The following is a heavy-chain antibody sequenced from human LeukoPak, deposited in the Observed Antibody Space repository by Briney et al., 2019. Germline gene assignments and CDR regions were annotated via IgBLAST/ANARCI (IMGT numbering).Heavy chain of an antibody. Sequence: GGSRLSCAASGFTFSSYAMHWVRQAPGKGLEWVAVISYDGSNKYYADSVKGRFTISRDNSKNTLYLQMNSLRAEDTAVYYCARGGSGSYYTLDYWGQGTLVTVSS. CDR1: GFTFSSYA. CDR2: ISYDGSNK. J-gene: IGHJ4*02. V-gene: IGHV3-30-3*01. D-gene: IGHD3-10*01. CDR3: ARGGSGSYYTLDY.